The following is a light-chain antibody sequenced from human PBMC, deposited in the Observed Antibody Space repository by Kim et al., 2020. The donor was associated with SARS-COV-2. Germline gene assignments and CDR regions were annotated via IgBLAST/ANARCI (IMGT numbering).Light chain of an antibody. CDR2: DAS. Sequence: EIVLTQSPATLSLSPGERATLSCMASQSVHIFLAWYQQKPGQAPRLLIYDASNRATGIPARFSGSGSGTDFSLTISSLEPEDFATYYCHHRSAWPLTFGGGTKVDIK. V-gene: IGKV3-11*01. CDR1: QSVHIF. CDR3: HHRSAWPLT. J-gene: IGKJ4*01.